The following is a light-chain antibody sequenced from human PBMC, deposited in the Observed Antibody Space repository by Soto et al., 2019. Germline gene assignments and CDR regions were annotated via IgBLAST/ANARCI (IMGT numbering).Light chain of an antibody. J-gene: IGKJ3*01. V-gene: IGKV3-15*01. CDR2: GAS. CDR3: QQYNNWPFT. CDR1: QSVNSN. Sequence: EIMMTQSPVALSVCPVERAALSCRASQSVNSNLAWYHPTPGQAPSLLLYGASTRATGTPASFIGNGSGTEFTPTASSLQPEDFAVYYCQQYNNWPFTFGPGTKVDIK.